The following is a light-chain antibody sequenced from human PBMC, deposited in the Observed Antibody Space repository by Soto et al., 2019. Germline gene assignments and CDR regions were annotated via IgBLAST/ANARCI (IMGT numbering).Light chain of an antibody. J-gene: IGKJ4*01. CDR2: AAP. CDR3: QQLKSSPLT. Sequence: TQNITFMPVCVRDRVTITCRVSQGISSSLGWYQQRAGKAPKFLIYAAPTLQSGAPSRFSGSGSGTEFALTISSLQPEDSATYYCQQLKSSPLTFGGRSIVDVK. V-gene: IGKV1-9*01. CDR1: QGISSS.